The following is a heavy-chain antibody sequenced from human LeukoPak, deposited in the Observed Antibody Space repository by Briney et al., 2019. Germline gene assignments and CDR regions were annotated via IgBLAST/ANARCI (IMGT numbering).Heavy chain of an antibody. CDR2: INPNSGGT. CDR3: ARGGIVPAANDAFDI. D-gene: IGHD2-2*01. J-gene: IGHJ3*02. CDR1: GYTFTGYY. Sequence: ASVKVSCKASGYTFTGYYMHWVRQAPGQGLEWMGWINPNSGGTNYAQKFQGRVTMTRDTSISTAYMELSRLRPDDTAVYYCARGGIVPAANDAFDIWGQGTMVTVSS. V-gene: IGHV1-2*02.